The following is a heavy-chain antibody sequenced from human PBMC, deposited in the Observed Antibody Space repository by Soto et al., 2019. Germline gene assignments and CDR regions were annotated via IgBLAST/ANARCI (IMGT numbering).Heavy chain of an antibody. CDR1: GGSVSSGSYY. V-gene: IGHV4-61*01. J-gene: IGHJ5*02. CDR3: ARDGYCSGGSCYGWFDP. Sequence: TVSGGSVSSGSYYWSWIRQPPGKGLEWIGYIYYSGSTNYNPSLKSRVTISVDTSKNQFSLKLSSVTAADTAVYYCARDGYCSGGSCYGWFDPWGQGTLVTVSS. CDR2: IYYSGST. D-gene: IGHD2-15*01.